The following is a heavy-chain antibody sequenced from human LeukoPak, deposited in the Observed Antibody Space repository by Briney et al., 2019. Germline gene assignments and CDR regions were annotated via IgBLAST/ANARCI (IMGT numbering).Heavy chain of an antibody. V-gene: IGHV3-53*01. J-gene: IGHJ4*02. Sequence: PGGSLRLSCAASGFTVSSNYMSWVRQGPGKGLECVSVISNDGDTYYADSVKGRFTISRDNFKNTLYLQMNSLRAEDTAVYYCAKWRRGGWSLDYWGQGTLVTVSS. D-gene: IGHD6-19*01. CDR2: ISNDGDT. CDR1: GFTVSSNY. CDR3: AKWRRGGWSLDY.